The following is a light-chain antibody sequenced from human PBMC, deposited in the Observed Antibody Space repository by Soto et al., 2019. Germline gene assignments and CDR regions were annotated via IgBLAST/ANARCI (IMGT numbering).Light chain of an antibody. J-gene: IGLJ2*01. CDR1: SSDVGSYNL. CDR2: EGS. V-gene: IGLV2-23*03. CDR3: CSYAGSSTFEGVV. Sequence: QAVVTQPASVSGSPGQSITISCTGTSSDVGSYNLVSWYQQHPGKAPKLMIYEGSKRPSGVSNRFSGSKSGNTASLTISGLQAEDEADYYCCSYAGSSTFEGVVFGGGTKVTVL.